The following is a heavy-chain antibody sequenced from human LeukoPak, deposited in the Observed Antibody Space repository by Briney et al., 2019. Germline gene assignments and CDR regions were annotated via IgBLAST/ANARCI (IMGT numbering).Heavy chain of an antibody. D-gene: IGHD3-22*01. CDR1: GFTFSSYA. CDR3: AREKAAYYYDSSGYSEGAFDI. J-gene: IGHJ3*02. V-gene: IGHV3-23*01. Sequence: GGSLRLSCAASGFTFSSYAMSWVRQSPGKGLEWVSAISGGGGSTYYAYYTDSVRGRFTISRDNSKNTRYLQMNSLRAEDTAVYYCAREKAAYYYDSSGYSEGAFDIWGQGTMVTVSS. CDR2: ISGGGGST.